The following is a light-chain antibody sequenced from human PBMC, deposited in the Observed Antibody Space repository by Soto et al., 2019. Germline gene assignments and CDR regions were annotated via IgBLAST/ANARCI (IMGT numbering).Light chain of an antibody. V-gene: IGKV3-20*01. CDR3: QQYGGAPGT. CDR2: GPS. J-gene: IGKJ1*01. CDR1: QSITNDF. Sequence: EIVLTQSPGTLSLSPGERASLSCRASQSITNDFLAWYQQKPGQAPRLLVYGPSRRAFGIPGRFSGSGSGTDFTLTITGLEPEDSAVYYCQQYGGAPGTFGQGTKVEIK.